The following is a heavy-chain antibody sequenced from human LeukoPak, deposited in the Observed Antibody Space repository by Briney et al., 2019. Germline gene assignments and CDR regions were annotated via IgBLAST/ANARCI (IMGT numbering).Heavy chain of an antibody. Sequence: SETLSLTCAVCGGSFSGYYWSWIRQPPGKGLEWIGEINHSGSTNYNPSLKSRVTISVDMSKNQFSLKLSSVTAADTAVYYCARGPRKYYYYYGMDVWGQGTTVTVSS. CDR3: ARGPRKYYYYYGMDV. CDR1: GGSFSGYY. CDR2: INHSGST. V-gene: IGHV4-34*01. J-gene: IGHJ6*02.